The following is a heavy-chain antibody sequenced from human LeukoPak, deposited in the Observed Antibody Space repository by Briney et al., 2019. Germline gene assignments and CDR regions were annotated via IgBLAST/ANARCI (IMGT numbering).Heavy chain of an antibody. CDR2: IWYDGSNK. V-gene: IGHV3-33*01. CDR3: ARDSGPLDT. J-gene: IGHJ5*02. CDR1: GFTFSSYG. Sequence: PGRSLRLSCAASGFTFSSYGLHWVRQAPGKGPEWVAVIWYDGSNKYYPDSVKGRFTISRDDSKNTLYLQMNSLRAEDTAVYYCARDSGPLDTWGQGTLVTVSS. D-gene: IGHD1-1*01.